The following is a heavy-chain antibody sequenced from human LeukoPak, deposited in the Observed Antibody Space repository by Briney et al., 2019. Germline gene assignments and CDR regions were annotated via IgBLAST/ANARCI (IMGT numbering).Heavy chain of an antibody. J-gene: IGHJ6*02. Sequence: SGGSLRLSCVASGFPFSSYAMHWVRQAPGKGLEYVSAISDSGGSTYYADSVKGRFTISRDNSKNTLYLQMSSLRAEDTAVYFCVRGYSFGPYGMDVWGQGTTVTVSS. V-gene: IGHV3-64D*09. CDR2: ISDSGGST. D-gene: IGHD2-15*01. CDR3: VRGYSFGPYGMDV. CDR1: GFPFSSYA.